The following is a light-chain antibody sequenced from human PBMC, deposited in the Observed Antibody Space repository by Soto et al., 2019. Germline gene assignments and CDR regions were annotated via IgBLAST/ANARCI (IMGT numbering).Light chain of an antibody. CDR2: GAS. Sequence: EIVLTQSPGTLSLSPGERATLSCRASQSVSSNYLAWYQQKPGQAPSLLIYGASSRATGIPDRFSGRGSGTEFTLTISRLEAEDFGMYYCQQYGTSAPIAFGQGTRVEIE. CDR3: QQYGTSAPIA. J-gene: IGKJ5*01. V-gene: IGKV3-20*01. CDR1: QSVSSNY.